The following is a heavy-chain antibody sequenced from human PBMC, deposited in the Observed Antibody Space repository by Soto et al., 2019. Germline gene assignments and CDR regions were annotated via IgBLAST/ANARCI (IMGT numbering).Heavy chain of an antibody. J-gene: IGHJ1*01. CDR1: GGSISSYY. CDR2: IYYSGST. Sequence: SETLSLTCTVSGGSISSYYWSWIRQPPGKGLEWIGYIYYSGSTNYNPSLKSRVTISVDTSKNQFSLKLSSVTAADTAVYYCASGGGYSSGWEYFQHWGQGTLVTVSS. CDR3: ASGGGYSSGWEYFQH. V-gene: IGHV4-59*08. D-gene: IGHD6-19*01.